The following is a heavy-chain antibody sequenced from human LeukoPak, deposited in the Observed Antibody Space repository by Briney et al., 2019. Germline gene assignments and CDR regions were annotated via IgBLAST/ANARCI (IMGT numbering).Heavy chain of an antibody. CDR3: ARSGPQRTAWFDP. D-gene: IGHD6-25*01. V-gene: IGHV4-34*01. CDR1: GGSFSGYY. J-gene: IGHJ5*02. Sequence: SETLSLTCAVYGGSFSGYYWSWIRQPPRKGLEWIGEINHSGSTNYNPSLKSRVTISVDTSKNQFSLKLSSVTAADTAVYYCARSGPQRTAWFDPWGQGTLVTVSS. CDR2: INHSGST.